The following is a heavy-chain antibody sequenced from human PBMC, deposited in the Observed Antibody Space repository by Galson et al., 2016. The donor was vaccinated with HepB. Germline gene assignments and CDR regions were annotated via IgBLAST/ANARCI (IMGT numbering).Heavy chain of an antibody. V-gene: IGHV3-30*04. J-gene: IGHJ6*02. CDR2: ISSDGRDK. Sequence: SLRLSCAASGFSFRNYAMPWVRQAPGKGLEWVSVISSDGRDKYYADSVKGRFTISRDNSKNTLYLHMNSLRGEDTAVYFCARGPGNYNRGREHYYGSDVWGQGTTVNVSS. CDR3: ARGPGNYNRGREHYYGSDV. CDR1: GFSFRNYA. D-gene: IGHD3-10*01.